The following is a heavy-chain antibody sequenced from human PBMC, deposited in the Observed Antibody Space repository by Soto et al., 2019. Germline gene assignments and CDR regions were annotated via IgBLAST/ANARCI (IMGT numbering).Heavy chain of an antibody. J-gene: IGHJ5*02. CDR2: IYYSGST. CDR1: GGSIRSYY. CDR3: ARQGGWFDP. Sequence: SETLSLTCTVSGGSIRSYYWSWIRQPPGKGLEWIGSIYYSGSTNYKPSLKSRVTISVDTSKNQFSLKPNSVTAADTAVYYCARQGGWFDPWGQGTLVTVSS. V-gene: IGHV4-59*08. D-gene: IGHD1-26*01.